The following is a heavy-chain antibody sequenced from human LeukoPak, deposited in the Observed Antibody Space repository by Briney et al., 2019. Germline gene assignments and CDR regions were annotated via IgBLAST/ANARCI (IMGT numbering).Heavy chain of an antibody. CDR1: GFTFSSYG. CDR3: ARGMVPAAMSYYYYGMDV. D-gene: IGHD2-2*01. J-gene: IGHJ6*02. CDR2: IWYDGSNK. Sequence: GGSLRLSCAASGFTFSSYGMRWVRQAPGKGLEWVAVIWYDGSNKYYADSVKGRFTISRDNSKNTLYLQMNSLRAEDTAVYYCARGMVPAAMSYYYYGMDVWGQGTTVTVSS. V-gene: IGHV3-33*01.